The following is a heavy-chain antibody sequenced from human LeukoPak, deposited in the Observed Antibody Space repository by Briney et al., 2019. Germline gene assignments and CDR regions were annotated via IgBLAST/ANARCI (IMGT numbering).Heavy chain of an antibody. Sequence: GGSLRLSCAASGFTVSSNYMSWVRQAPGKGLEWVSVIYSGGSTYYADSVKGRFTISRDNSKNTLYLQMNSLRAEHTAVYYCTRGLIDYYDSSGYLDYWGQGTLVTVSS. CDR2: IYSGGST. V-gene: IGHV3-66*01. J-gene: IGHJ4*02. CDR3: TRGLIDYYDSSGYLDY. CDR1: GFTVSSNY. D-gene: IGHD3-22*01.